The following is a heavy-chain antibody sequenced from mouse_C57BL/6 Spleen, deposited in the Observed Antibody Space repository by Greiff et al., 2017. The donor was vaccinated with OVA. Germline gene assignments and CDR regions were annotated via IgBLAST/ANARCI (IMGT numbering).Heavy chain of an antibody. CDR2: IYPGDGDT. J-gene: IGHJ1*03. V-gene: IGHV1-80*01. Sequence: QVQLKQSGAELVKPGASVKISCKASGYAFSSYWMNWVKQRPRKGLEWIGQIYPGDGDTNYNGKFKGKATLTADKSSSTAYMQLSSLTSEDSAVYFCAREVPSYWYFDVWGTGTTVTVSS. D-gene: IGHD2-14*01. CDR1: GYAFSSYW. CDR3: AREVPSYWYFDV.